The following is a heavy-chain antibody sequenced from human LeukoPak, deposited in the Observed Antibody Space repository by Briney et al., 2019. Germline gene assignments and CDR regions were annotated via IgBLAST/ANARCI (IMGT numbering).Heavy chain of an antibody. D-gene: IGHD2-2*01. CDR1: GYTLTELS. J-gene: IGHJ6*02. V-gene: IGHV1-24*01. Sequence: GASVKVSCTVSGYTLTELSMHWVRQAPGKGLEWMGGFDPEDGETIYAQKFQGRVTMTEDTSTDTAYMELSSLRSEDTAVYYCAIDRGMYQLLYYGMDVWGQGTTVTVSS. CDR2: FDPEDGET. CDR3: AIDRGMYQLLYYGMDV.